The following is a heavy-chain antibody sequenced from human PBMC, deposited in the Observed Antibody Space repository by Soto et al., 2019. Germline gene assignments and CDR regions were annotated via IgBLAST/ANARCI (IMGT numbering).Heavy chain of an antibody. CDR1: GYTFTGYY. V-gene: IGHV1-2*02. Sequence: QVQLVQSVAEVKKPGDSVKVSCKAHGYTFTGYYMHWVRQAPGQGREWMGWINPNSGGTNYAQKLQGRVTMTRDTTSSTAYMELSRLRSHDTDVYYCASVRRYFSGGSCVWFDPWGQGTLVTVSS. D-gene: IGHD2-15*01. CDR2: INPNSGGT. CDR3: ASVRRYFSGGSCVWFDP. J-gene: IGHJ5*02.